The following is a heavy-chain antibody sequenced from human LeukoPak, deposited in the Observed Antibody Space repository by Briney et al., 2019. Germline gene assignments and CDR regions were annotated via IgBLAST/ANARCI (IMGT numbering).Heavy chain of an antibody. J-gene: IGHJ6*02. D-gene: IGHD2-2*01. V-gene: IGHV1-24*01. Sequence: ASVKVSCKVSGYTLTELSMHWVRQAPGKGLEWMGGFDPEDGETIYAQKFQGRVTMTEDTSTDTAYMELSSLRSEDTAVYYCATLHCSSTSCCIYYYGMDVWGQGTTVTVSS. CDR3: ATLHCSSTSCCIYYYGMDV. CDR1: GYTLTELS. CDR2: FDPEDGET.